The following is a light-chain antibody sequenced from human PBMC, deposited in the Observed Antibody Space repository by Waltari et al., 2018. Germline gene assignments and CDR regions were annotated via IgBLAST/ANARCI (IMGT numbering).Light chain of an antibody. J-gene: IGKJ2*01. CDR2: GAS. Sequence: ETVMTQSPSTLSLSTGDRATLSCRASQSGSTNLAWYQKKPGQAPRLLIYGASIRATGIPARFSGRGAGTEFTLTISSLQSEDFAVYYCQQYNNWPPYIFGQGSQLEI. CDR1: QSGSTN. CDR3: QQYNNWPPYI. V-gene: IGKV3-15*01.